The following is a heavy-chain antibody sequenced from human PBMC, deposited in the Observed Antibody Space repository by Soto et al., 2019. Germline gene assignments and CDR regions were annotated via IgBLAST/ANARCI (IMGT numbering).Heavy chain of an antibody. Sequence: QVQLVQSGAEVKKPGSSVKVSCKASGDTFNFYTINWVRQAPGLGLEWMGRFNPILSFSNSALKFQGRVTLTADKSTSTAYMVLISLRSEDTAIYYCATRFGSGSRAVDYWGQGALVTVSS. V-gene: IGHV1-69*02. D-gene: IGHD3-10*01. CDR1: GDTFNFYT. CDR3: ATRFGSGSRAVDY. J-gene: IGHJ4*02. CDR2: FNPILSFS.